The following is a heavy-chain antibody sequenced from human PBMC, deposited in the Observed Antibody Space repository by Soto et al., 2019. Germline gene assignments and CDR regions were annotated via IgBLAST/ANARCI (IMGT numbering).Heavy chain of an antibody. CDR2: IDPSDSYT. J-gene: IGHJ6*02. CDR3: ETNHTYYDSSGRHSYYYYGMDV. D-gene: IGHD3-22*01. CDR1: GYSFTSYW. V-gene: IGHV5-10-1*01. Sequence: GESLKISCKGSGYSFTSYWISWVRQMTGKGLEWMGRIDPSDSYTNYSPSFQGHVTISADKSISTAYLQWSSLKASDTAMYYCETNHTYYDSSGRHSYYYYGMDVLGQGTTVTVSS.